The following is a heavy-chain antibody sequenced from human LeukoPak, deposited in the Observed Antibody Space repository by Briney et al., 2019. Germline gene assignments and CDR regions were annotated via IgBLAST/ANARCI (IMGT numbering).Heavy chain of an antibody. CDR2: ISYDGSNK. D-gene: IGHD3-9*01. V-gene: IGHV3-30*18. Sequence: GGSLRLSCAASGXTFSSYGMHWVRQAPGKGLEWVVVISYDGSNKYYADSVKGRFTISRDNSKNTLYLQMNSLRAEDTAVYYCAKGNDDDILTGGSYFDYWGQGTLVTVSS. CDR3: AKGNDDDILTGGSYFDY. J-gene: IGHJ4*02. CDR1: GXTFSSYG.